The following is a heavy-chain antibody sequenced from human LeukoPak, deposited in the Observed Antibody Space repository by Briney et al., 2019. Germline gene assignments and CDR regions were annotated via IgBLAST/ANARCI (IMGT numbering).Heavy chain of an antibody. D-gene: IGHD6-19*01. CDR3: VRDSPAVAGFDY. J-gene: IGHJ4*02. Sequence: KPGGSLRLSCAASGFTFSSYSMNWVRQAPGKGLAWVSSISSSSSYIYYADSVKGRFTISRDNAKNSLYLQVNSLRAEDTAMYYCVRDSPAVAGFDYWGQGTLVTVSS. V-gene: IGHV3-21*01. CDR1: GFTFSSYS. CDR2: ISSSSSYI.